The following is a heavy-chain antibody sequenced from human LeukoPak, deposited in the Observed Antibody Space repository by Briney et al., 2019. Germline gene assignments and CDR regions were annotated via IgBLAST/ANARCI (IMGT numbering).Heavy chain of an antibody. CDR2: IGTTGDT. CDR3: ARGLYYYDSSGYYGDTFDI. D-gene: IGHD3-22*01. J-gene: IGHJ3*02. Sequence: PGGSLRLSCAASGFTFSSYDMHWVRQATGKGLEGVSGIGTTGDTYYPGSVKGRFTISRENAKNSLYLQMNSLRAGDTAVYYCARGLYYYDSSGYYGDTFDIWGQGTMVTVSS. CDR1: GFTFSSYD. V-gene: IGHV3-13*04.